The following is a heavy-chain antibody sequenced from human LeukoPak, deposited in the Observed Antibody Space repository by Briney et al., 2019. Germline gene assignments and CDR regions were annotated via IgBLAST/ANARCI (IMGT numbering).Heavy chain of an antibody. Sequence: GGSLRLSCAASGFTFSSYAMHWVRQAPGKGLEWVAVISYDGSNKYYADSVKGRFTISRDNSKNTLYLQMNSLRAEDTAVYYCEKALSSGWYSDYWGQGTLVTVSS. V-gene: IGHV3-30*04. CDR3: EKALSSGWYSDY. CDR1: GFTFSSYA. J-gene: IGHJ4*02. D-gene: IGHD6-19*01. CDR2: ISYDGSNK.